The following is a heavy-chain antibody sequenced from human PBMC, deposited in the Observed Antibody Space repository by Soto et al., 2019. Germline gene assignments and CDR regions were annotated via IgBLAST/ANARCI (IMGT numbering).Heavy chain of an antibody. CDR1: GGSFSGYY. J-gene: IGHJ5*02. CDR2: INHSGST. D-gene: IGHD6-13*01. Sequence: PSETLSLTCAVYGGSFSGYYWSWIRQPPGKGLEWIGEINHSGSTNYNPSLKSRVTISVDTSKNQFSLKLSSVTAADTAVYYCASLGDSAAGTAYEYNWFDPWGQGTLVTVSS. V-gene: IGHV4-34*01. CDR3: ASLGDSAAGTAYEYNWFDP.